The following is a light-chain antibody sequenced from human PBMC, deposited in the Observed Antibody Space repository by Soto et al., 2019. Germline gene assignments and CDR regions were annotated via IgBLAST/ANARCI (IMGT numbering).Light chain of an antibody. V-gene: IGLV1-44*01. CDR3: AAWCDSLKGDV. Sequence: QSVLTQPPSASGTPGQRVTISCSGSSSNIGSSTVNWYQQLPGTAPKLLIYSNNQRPSGVPDRFSGSKSGTSASLAISGLQSEDEADYACAAWCDSLKGDVIPTGAKLT. CDR2: SNN. J-gene: IGLJ1*01. CDR1: SSNIGSST.